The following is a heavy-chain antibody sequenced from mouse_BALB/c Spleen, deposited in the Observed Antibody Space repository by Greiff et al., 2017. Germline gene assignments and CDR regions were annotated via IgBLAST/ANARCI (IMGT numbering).Heavy chain of an antibody. D-gene: IGHD1-2*01. Sequence: EVQVVESGGGLVKPGGSLKLSCAASGFTFSDYYMYWVRQTPEKRLEWVATISDGGSYTYYPDSVKGRFTISRDNAKNNLYLQMSSLKSEDTAMYYCARGRRLPDYWGQGTTLTVSS. CDR3: ARGRRLPDY. CDR1: GFTFSDYY. CDR2: ISDGGSYT. J-gene: IGHJ2*01. V-gene: IGHV5-4*02.